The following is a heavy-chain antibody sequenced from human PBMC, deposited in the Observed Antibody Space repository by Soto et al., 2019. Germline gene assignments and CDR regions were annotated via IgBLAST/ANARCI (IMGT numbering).Heavy chain of an antibody. Sequence: GESLKISCAASGFTVSSNYMSCVRQAPGKGLEWVSVIYSGGSTYYADSVKGRFTISRDNSKNTLYLQMNSLRAEDTAVYYCAREDGYRGGDAFDIWGQGTMVTVSS. V-gene: IGHV3-66*01. D-gene: IGHD5-12*01. J-gene: IGHJ3*02. CDR2: IYSGGST. CDR3: AREDGYRGGDAFDI. CDR1: GFTVSSNY.